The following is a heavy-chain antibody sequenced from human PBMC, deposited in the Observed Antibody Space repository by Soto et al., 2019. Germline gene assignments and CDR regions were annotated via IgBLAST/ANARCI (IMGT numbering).Heavy chain of an antibody. CDR3: ATQGALGYCRSTSCYALDY. CDR2: IIPILGIA. J-gene: IGHJ4*02. D-gene: IGHD2-2*01. Sequence: QVQLVQSGAEVKKPGSSVKVSCKASGGTFSSYTISWVRQAPGQGLEWMGRIIPILGIANYAQKFQGRVPITADKATSTAYMELSSLRSEDTAVYYCATQGALGYCRSTSCYALDYWGQGTLVTVSS. V-gene: IGHV1-69*02. CDR1: GGTFSSYT.